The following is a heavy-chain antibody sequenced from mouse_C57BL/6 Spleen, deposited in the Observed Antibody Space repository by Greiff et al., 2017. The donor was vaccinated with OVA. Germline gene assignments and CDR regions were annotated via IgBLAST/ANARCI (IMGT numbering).Heavy chain of an antibody. V-gene: IGHV5-17*01. CDR1: GFTFSDYG. D-gene: IGHD2-4*01. Sequence: EVQGVESGGGLVKPGGSLKLSCAASGFTFSDYGMHWVRQAPEKGLEWVAYISSGSSTIYYADTVKGRFTISRDNAKNTLFLQMTSLRSEDTAMYYCARYYDYGNYAMDYWGQGTSVTVSS. CDR3: ARYYDYGNYAMDY. J-gene: IGHJ4*01. CDR2: ISSGSSTI.